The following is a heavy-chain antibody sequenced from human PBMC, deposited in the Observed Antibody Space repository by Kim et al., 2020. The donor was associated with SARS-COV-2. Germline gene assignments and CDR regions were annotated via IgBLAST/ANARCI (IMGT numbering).Heavy chain of an antibody. CDR3: AREVRFGESALDY. V-gene: IGHV1-69*01. D-gene: IGHD3-10*01. J-gene: IGHJ4*02. Sequence: YAQKFQGRVTITADESTSTAYMELSSLRSEDTAVYYCAREVRFGESALDYWGQGTLVTVSS.